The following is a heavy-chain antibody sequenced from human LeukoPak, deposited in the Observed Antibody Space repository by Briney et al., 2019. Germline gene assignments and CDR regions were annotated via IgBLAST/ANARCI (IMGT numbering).Heavy chain of an antibody. CDR3: ARGVPFGEKGIDV. CDR1: GLTFSSYD. J-gene: IGHJ6*04. V-gene: IGHV3-13*01. D-gene: IGHD3-10*01. Sequence: PGGPLRLSCAASGLTFSSYDMHWVRQSTGEGLEWVSAINIAGDTYYAASVKGRFTISRENAKNSLSLQMNSLRAGDTAVYYCARGVPFGEKGIDVWGKGTTVTVSS. CDR2: INIAGDT.